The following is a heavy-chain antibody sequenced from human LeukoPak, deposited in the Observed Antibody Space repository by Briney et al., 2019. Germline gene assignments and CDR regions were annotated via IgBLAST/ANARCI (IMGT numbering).Heavy chain of an antibody. V-gene: IGHV3-23*01. CDR2: ISGSGDST. CDR1: GFTFTRYG. CDR3: ARARSSYGYGDAFDI. J-gene: IGHJ3*02. Sequence: GGTLRLSCAASGFTFTRYGMSWVRQAPGKGLEWVSSISGSGDSTYYADSVKGRFTISRDNSKNTLYLQINSLRAEDTAVYYCARARSSYGYGDAFDIWGQGTMVTVSS. D-gene: IGHD5-18*01.